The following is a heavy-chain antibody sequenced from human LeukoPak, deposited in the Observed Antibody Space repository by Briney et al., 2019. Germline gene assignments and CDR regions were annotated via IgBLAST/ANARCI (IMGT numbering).Heavy chain of an antibody. CDR3: ARTGYSSSWSFVY. V-gene: IGHV4-59*01. Sequence: PSETLSLTCTVSGGSISSYYWSWIRQPPGKGLEWIGYIYYSGSTNYNPSLKSRVTISVDTSKNQFSLKLSSVTAADTAVYYCARTGYSSSWSFVYWGQGTLVTVSS. CDR1: GGSISSYY. J-gene: IGHJ4*02. D-gene: IGHD6-13*01. CDR2: IYYSGST.